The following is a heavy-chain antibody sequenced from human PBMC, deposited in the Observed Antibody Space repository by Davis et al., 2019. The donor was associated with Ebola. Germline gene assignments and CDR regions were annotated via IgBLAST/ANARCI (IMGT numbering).Heavy chain of an antibody. Sequence: MPSETLSLTCTVSGGSVSSGSYYWSWIRQPPGKGLEWIGYIYYSGSTNYNPSLKSRVTITVDTSKNQFPLKLSSVTAADTAVYYCARGLRGGIRVVTAMGFDYWGQGTLVTVSS. V-gene: IGHV4-61*01. D-gene: IGHD2-21*02. CDR3: ARGLRGGIRVVTAMGFDY. J-gene: IGHJ4*02. CDR1: GGSVSSGSYY. CDR2: IYYSGST.